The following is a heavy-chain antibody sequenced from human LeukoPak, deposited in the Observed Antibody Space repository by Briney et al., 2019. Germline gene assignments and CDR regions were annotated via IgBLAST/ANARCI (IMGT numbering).Heavy chain of an antibody. CDR2: IGAYNGNT. CDR3: ARDLLRYCSGGSCYRGVDY. D-gene: IGHD2-15*01. CDR1: GGTFSSYA. V-gene: IGHV1-18*01. J-gene: IGHJ4*02. Sequence: ASVKVSCKASGGTFSSYAISWVRQAPGQGLEWMGWIGAYNGNTNYAQKLQGRVTMTTDTSTSTAYMELRSLRSDDTAVYYCARDLLRYCSGGSCYRGVDYWGQGTLVTVSS.